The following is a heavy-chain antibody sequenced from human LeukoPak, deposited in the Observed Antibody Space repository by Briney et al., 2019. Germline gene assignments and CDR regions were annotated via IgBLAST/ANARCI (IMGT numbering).Heavy chain of an antibody. Sequence: GGSLKLSCAASGFTFSSYAMSWVRQAPGKGLEWVSAISGSGGSTYYADSVKGRFTISRDNSKNTLYLQMNSLRAEDTAVYYCAKAESVVPAAIFDYWGQGTLVTVSS. J-gene: IGHJ4*02. CDR2: ISGSGGST. CDR1: GFTFSSYA. D-gene: IGHD2-2*02. CDR3: AKAESVVPAAIFDY. V-gene: IGHV3-23*01.